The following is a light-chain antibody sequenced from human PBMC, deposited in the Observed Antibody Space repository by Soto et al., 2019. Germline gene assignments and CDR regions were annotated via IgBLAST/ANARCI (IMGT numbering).Light chain of an antibody. CDR3: TSYAGSNIWV. CDR2: EVS. V-gene: IGLV2-8*01. CDR1: SSDIGGYKY. J-gene: IGLJ3*02. Sequence: QSVLTQPPSASGSPGQSVTISCTGTSSDIGGYKYVSWYQHHPGKAPKLMIYEVSERPSGVPDRFSGSKSGNTASLTVSGLQAEDEADYYCTSYAGSNIWVFGGGTKLTVL.